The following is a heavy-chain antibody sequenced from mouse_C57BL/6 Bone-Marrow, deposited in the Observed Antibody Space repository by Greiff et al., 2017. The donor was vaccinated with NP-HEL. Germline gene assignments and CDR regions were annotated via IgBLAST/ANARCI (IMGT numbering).Heavy chain of an antibody. CDR1: GFTFSSYG. Sequence: EVKLVESGGDLVKPGGSLKLSCAASGFTFSSYGMSWVRQTPDKRLEWVATISSGGSYPYYPDSVKGRFTISRDNAKNTLYLQMSSLKSEDTAMYYCARRAMDYWGQGTSVTVSS. CDR3: ARRAMDY. CDR2: ISSGGSYP. V-gene: IGHV5-6*02. J-gene: IGHJ4*01.